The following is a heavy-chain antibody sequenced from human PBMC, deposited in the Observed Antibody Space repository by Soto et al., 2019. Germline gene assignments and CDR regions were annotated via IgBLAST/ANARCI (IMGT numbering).Heavy chain of an antibody. J-gene: IGHJ4*02. CDR3: ARVKEVWSGYYSGYYFDY. Sequence: SVKVSCKASGGTFSSYAISWVRQAPGQGLEWMGGIIPIFGTANYAQKFQGRVTITADESTSTAYMELSSLRSEDTAVYYCARVKEVWSGYYSGYYFDYWGQGTLVTVSS. CDR1: GGTFSSYA. CDR2: IIPIFGTA. D-gene: IGHD3-3*01. V-gene: IGHV1-69*13.